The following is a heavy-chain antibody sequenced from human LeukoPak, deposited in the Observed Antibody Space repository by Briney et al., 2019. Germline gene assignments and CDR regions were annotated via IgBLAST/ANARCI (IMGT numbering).Heavy chain of an antibody. Sequence: GGPRRLSCAASGFTFSSYWMHWFRKAPGMGLVWVSRINSDGSSTNYADSVKGRFTISRDNAKNTLYLQMNSLRAEDTAVYYCASSPYQKGYWGQGTLVTVSS. CDR2: INSDGSST. V-gene: IGHV3-74*01. J-gene: IGHJ4*02. CDR1: GFTFSSYW. CDR3: ASSPYQKGY.